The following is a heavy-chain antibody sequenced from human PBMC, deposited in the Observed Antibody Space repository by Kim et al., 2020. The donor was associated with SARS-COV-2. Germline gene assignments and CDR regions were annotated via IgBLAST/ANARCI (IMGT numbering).Heavy chain of an antibody. J-gene: IGHJ4*02. V-gene: IGHV3-23*01. CDR3: AKRGWPGGNSVDY. Sequence: GGSLRLSCAASGFTFSINAMSWVRQAPGKGLEWVSVISNSAGGGTTYYADSVKGRFTISRDNSKNTVYLQMNSLRAEDTAVYYCAKRGWPGGNSVDYWGQRTLGTVSS. CDR1: GFTFSINA. CDR2: ISNSAGGGTT. D-gene: IGHD2-21*02.